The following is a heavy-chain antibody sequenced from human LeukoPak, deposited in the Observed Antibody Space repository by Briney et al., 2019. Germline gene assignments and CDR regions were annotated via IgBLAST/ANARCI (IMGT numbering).Heavy chain of an antibody. V-gene: IGHV3-64D*06. CDR3: VKGSESYYDSKSDY. D-gene: IGHD3-22*01. CDR1: GFTFSSYA. J-gene: IGHJ4*02. CDR2: ISSNGDSI. Sequence: GGSLTLSCSASGFTFSSYATHWVRQAPGRGLESVSGISSNGDSIYYTDSVKGRFAISRDNSKNTLYLQMTSLRADDAAVYYCVKGSESYYDSKSDYWGQGTLVTVSS.